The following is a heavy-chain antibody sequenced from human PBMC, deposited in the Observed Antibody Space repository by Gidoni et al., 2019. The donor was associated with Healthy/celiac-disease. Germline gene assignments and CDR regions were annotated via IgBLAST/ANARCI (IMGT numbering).Heavy chain of an antibody. CDR3: ARDHNWGLGYYYYGMDV. J-gene: IGHJ6*02. CDR1: GGSISSYY. D-gene: IGHD7-27*01. Sequence: QVQLQASGPGLVKPSETLSLTCTVSGGSISSYYWSWIRQPPGKGLEWIGYIYYSGSTNYNPSHKSRVTISVDTSKNQFSLKLSSVTAADTAVYYCARDHNWGLGYYYYGMDVWGQGTTVTVSS. V-gene: IGHV4-59*01. CDR2: IYYSGST.